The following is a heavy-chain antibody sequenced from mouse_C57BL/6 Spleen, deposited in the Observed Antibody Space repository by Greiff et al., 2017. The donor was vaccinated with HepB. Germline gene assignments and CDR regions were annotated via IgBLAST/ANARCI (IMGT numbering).Heavy chain of an antibody. CDR1: GYTFTDYN. D-gene: IGHD2-1*01. J-gene: IGHJ4*01. Sequence: EVQRVESGPELVKPGASVKMSCKASGYTFTDYNMHWVKQSHGKSLEWIGYINPNNGGTSYNQKFKGKATLTVNKSSSTAYMELRSLTSEDSAVYYCARQIYYGNYEAMDYWGQGTSVTVSS. CDR2: INPNNGGT. V-gene: IGHV1-22*01. CDR3: ARQIYYGNYEAMDY.